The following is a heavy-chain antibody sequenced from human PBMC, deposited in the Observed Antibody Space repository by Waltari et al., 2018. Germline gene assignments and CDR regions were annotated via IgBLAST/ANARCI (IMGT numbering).Heavy chain of an antibody. Sequence: QVQLVESGGGVVQPGRSLRLPCAASGFTFSSYGMHWVRQAPGKGLDWVAVIWYDGSNKDYADSVKGRFTISRDNSKNTLYLQMNSLRAEDTAMYYCAKDEHLISVAGSADYWGQRTLVTVSS. CDR2: IWYDGSNK. CDR3: AKDEHLISVAGSADY. CDR1: GFTFSSYG. J-gene: IGHJ4*02. D-gene: IGHD6-19*01. V-gene: IGHV3-30*18.